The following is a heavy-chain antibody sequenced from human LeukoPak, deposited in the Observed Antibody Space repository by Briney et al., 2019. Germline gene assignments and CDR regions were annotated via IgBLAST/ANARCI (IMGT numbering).Heavy chain of an antibody. CDR1: GYTLTSYG. J-gene: IGHJ4*02. V-gene: IGHV1-18*01. CDR2: ISAYNGNT. CDR3: ARDSSGWFAFDY. D-gene: IGHD6-19*01. Sequence: ASVKVSCKASGYTLTSYGISWVRQAPGQGLEWMGWISAYNGNTNYAQKLQGRVTMTTDTSTSTAYMELRSLRSDDTAVYYCARDSSGWFAFDYWGQGTLVTVSS.